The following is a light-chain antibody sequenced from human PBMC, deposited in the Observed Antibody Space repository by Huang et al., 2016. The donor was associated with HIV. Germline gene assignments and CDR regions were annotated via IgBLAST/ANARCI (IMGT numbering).Light chain of an antibody. Sequence: EVVLTQSPATLSVSPGEGATLSCRASESVNNNLDWYQQKPGQAPRLLISGASTRATGIPARFSGSGSGTEFTRTISSLQSEDFAVYYCQQYNNWPPGYTFGQGTKLEI. V-gene: IGKV3-15*01. CDR3: QQYNNWPPGYT. CDR2: GAS. J-gene: IGKJ2*01. CDR1: ESVNNN.